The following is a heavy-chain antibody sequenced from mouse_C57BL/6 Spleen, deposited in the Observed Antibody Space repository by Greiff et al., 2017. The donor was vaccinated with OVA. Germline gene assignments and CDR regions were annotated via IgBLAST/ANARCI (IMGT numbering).Heavy chain of an antibody. V-gene: IGHV1-69*01. CDR3: ARTEDWDGFDY. CDR1: GYTFTSYW. Sequence: QVQLKQPGAELVMPGASVKLSCKASGYTFTSYWMHWVKQRPGQGLEWIGEIDPSDSYTNYNQKFKGKSTLTVDKSSSTAYMQLSSLTSEDSAVYYCARTEDWDGFDYWGQGTTLTVSS. D-gene: IGHD4-1*01. J-gene: IGHJ2*01. CDR2: IDPSDSYT.